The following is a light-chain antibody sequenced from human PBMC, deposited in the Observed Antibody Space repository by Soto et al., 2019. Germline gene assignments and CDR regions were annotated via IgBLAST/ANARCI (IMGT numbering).Light chain of an antibody. Sequence: DIQLTQSPSFLSPSIVESVTITFRASQVISTSLAWYQVKPGKAPKLLIYAASTFESGVPSRFSATVSGTEFSLTITSLQPEDFATYYRQQLFDSPITFGQGTRLEIK. J-gene: IGKJ5*01. CDR3: QQLFDSPIT. CDR2: AAS. CDR1: QVISTS. V-gene: IGKV1-9*01.